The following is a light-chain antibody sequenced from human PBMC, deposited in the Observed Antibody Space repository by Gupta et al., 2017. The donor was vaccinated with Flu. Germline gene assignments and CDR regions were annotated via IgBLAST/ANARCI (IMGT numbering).Light chain of an antibody. J-gene: IGKJ1*01. CDR2: GAS. Sequence: ATLAVAPGERATLSCRASQSVSSNLAWYQQKPGQAPRLLIYGASTRATGIPARFSGSGSGTEFTLTISSLQSEDFAVYYCQQYNNWPPWTFGQGTKVEIK. V-gene: IGKV3-15*01. CDR3: QQYNNWPPWT. CDR1: QSVSSN.